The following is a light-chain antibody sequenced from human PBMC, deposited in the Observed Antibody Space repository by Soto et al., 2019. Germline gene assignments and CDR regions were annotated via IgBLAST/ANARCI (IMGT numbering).Light chain of an antibody. CDR1: SSDVGSYNL. CDR3: CSYAGSSTF. CDR2: EGS. Sequence: QSVLTQPASVSVSPGQSITISCTGTSSDVGSYNLVSWYQQHPGKAPKLMIYEGSKRPSGVSNRFSGSKSGNTASLTISGLQAEDEADYYCCSYAGSSTFFGTGTKAPS. V-gene: IGLV2-23*03. J-gene: IGLJ1*01.